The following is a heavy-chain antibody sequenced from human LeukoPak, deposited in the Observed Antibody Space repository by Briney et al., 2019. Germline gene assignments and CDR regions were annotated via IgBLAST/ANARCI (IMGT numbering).Heavy chain of an antibody. CDR1: GYTFTGYY. Sequence: ASVKVSCKASGYTFTGYYMHWVRQAPGQGLEWMGWINPNSGGTNYAQKFQGRVTMTRDTSISTAYMELSRLRSDDTAVYYCARDPFCIVVVPAPTIPDDYWGQGTLVTVSS. CDR2: INPNSGGT. V-gene: IGHV1-2*02. CDR3: ARDPFCIVVVPAPTIPDDY. D-gene: IGHD2-2*01. J-gene: IGHJ4*02.